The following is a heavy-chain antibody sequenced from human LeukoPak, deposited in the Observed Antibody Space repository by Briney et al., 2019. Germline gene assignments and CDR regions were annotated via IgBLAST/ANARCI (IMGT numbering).Heavy chain of an antibody. D-gene: IGHD1-14*01. CDR1: GFTVITND. J-gene: IGHJ4*02. CDR3: ARGVEPLAANTLAY. CDR2: LYSDGNT. Sequence: AGSLRLSCAASGFTVITNDMTWVSQAPGKGLEWVSVLYSDGNTKYADSVQGRFTISRDNSKNTLYLEMNSLSPDDTVVYYCARGVEPLAANTLAYWGQGTLVTVSS. V-gene: IGHV3-53*01.